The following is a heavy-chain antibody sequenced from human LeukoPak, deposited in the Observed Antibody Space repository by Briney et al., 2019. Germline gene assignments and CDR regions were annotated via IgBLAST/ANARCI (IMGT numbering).Heavy chain of an antibody. CDR1: GFTFGDYG. CDR3: SNSYCGGDCYSGGYFDY. V-gene: IGHV3-49*04. CDR2: IRSKAYGGTT. Sequence: GSLRLSCTGSGFTFGDYGMSWVRPAPGKGLEWVGFIRSKAYGGTTEYAASVKGRFTISRDDSKSIAYLQMNSLKTEDTAVYYCSNSYCGGDCYSGGYFDYWGQGTLVTVSS. D-gene: IGHD2-21*02. J-gene: IGHJ4*02.